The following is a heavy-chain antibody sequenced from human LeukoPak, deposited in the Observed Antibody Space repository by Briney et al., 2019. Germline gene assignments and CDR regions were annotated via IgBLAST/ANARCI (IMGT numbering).Heavy chain of an antibody. D-gene: IGHD3-22*01. CDR1: GFSVSNTY. J-gene: IGHJ4*02. CDR3: AGLNYYDSTGYYAY. V-gene: IGHV3-66*02. CDR2: ISSGGST. Sequence: RPGGSLRLSCAASGFSVSNTYMSWVRQAPGKGLEWVSFISSGGSTYYAASVQGRFTISRDNSKNTVYLQMNSLRAEDTAVYYCAGLNYYDSTGYYAYWGQGTLVTVSS.